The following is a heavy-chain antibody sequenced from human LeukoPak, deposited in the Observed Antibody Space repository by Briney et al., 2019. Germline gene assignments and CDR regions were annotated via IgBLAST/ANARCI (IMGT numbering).Heavy chain of an antibody. Sequence: GGSLRLSCAASGFTFANYVITWVRQAPGKGLEWVSDIVGSGGNTFYANSVKGRFTISRDNSKNTLYRQMSSLRAEDSALYYCAKGSGYYGSNAEYYFDYWGQGTLVTVSS. CDR2: IVGSGGNT. V-gene: IGHV3-23*01. CDR3: AKGSGYYGSNAEYYFDY. CDR1: GFTFANYV. D-gene: IGHD4-23*01. J-gene: IGHJ4*02.